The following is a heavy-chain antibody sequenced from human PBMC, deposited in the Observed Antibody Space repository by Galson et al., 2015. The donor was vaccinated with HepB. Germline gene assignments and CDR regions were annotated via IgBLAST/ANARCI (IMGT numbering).Heavy chain of an antibody. J-gene: IGHJ2*01. Sequence: QSGAEVKKPGESLRISYEGSGYSFTTYWITWVRQMPGKGLECMGRIDPSDSYTNYSPSFQGHVTISADKSISTAYLQWSSLKASDTALYYCARTYGSGSNDWYFDVWGRGTLVTVSS. V-gene: IGHV5-10-1*01. CDR3: ARTYGSGSNDWYFDV. CDR2: IDPSDSYT. D-gene: IGHD3-10*01. CDR1: GYSFTTYW.